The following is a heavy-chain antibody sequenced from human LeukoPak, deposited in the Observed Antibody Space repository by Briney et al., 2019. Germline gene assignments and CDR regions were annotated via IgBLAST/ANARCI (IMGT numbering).Heavy chain of an antibody. Sequence: GGSLRLSCAASGFTFSNYWVHWVRQAPGKGLVWVSRINTDGRSISYADSVKGRFTISGDNAKNTLYLQMNSLSAEDTAIYYCAKAPGATHFDYWGQGTLVTVSS. CDR2: INTDGRSI. CDR1: GFTFSNYW. V-gene: IGHV3-74*01. J-gene: IGHJ4*02. CDR3: AKAPGATHFDY. D-gene: IGHD1-26*01.